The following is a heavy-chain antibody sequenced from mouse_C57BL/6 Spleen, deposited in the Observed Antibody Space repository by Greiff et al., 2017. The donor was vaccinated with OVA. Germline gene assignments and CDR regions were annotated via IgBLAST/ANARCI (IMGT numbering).Heavy chain of an antibody. J-gene: IGHJ2*01. Sequence: QVQLQQPGAELVRPGTSVKLSCKASGYTFTSYWMHWVKQRPGQGLEWIGVIDPSDSYTNYNQKFKGKATLTVDTSSSTAYMQLSSLTSEDSAVYYCARNLLHYFDYWGQGTTLTVSS. D-gene: IGHD2-1*01. CDR3: ARNLLHYFDY. CDR1: GYTFTSYW. CDR2: IDPSDSYT. V-gene: IGHV1-59*01.